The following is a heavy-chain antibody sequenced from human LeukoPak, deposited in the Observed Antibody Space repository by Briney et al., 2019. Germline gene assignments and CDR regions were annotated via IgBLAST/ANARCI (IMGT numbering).Heavy chain of an antibody. Sequence: ASVKVSCKASGYAFTGYYMHWVRQAPGQGLEWMGWINPNSGGTNYAQKFQGRVTMTRDTSISTAYMELSRLRSDDTAVYYCATHYYGSGSYYRYFDYWGQGTLVTVSS. CDR1: GYAFTGYY. J-gene: IGHJ4*02. CDR3: ATHYYGSGSYYRYFDY. CDR2: INPNSGGT. D-gene: IGHD3-10*01. V-gene: IGHV1-2*02.